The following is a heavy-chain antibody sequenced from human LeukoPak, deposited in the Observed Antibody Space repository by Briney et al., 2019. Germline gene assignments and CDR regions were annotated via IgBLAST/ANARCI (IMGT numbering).Heavy chain of an antibody. J-gene: IGHJ4*02. CDR2: IYYSGST. CDR3: ARLRGEPGIAAAGATGFDY. V-gene: IGHV4-59*01. D-gene: IGHD6-13*01. CDR1: GGSFSGYY. Sequence: PSETLSLTCAVYGGSFSGYYWSWIRQPPGKGLEWIGYIYYSGSTNYNPSLKSRVTISVDTSKNQFSLKLSSVTAADTAVYYCARLRGEPGIAAAGATGFDYWGQGTLVTVSS.